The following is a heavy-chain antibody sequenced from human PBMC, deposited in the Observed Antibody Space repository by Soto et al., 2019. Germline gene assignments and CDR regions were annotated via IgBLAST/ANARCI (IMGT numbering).Heavy chain of an antibody. CDR3: TRESKLVGATLFDY. Sequence: GGSLRLSCTASGFTFGDYAMSWFRQAPGKGQEWVGFIRSKAYGGTTECAASVKGRFTISRDDSKSIAYLQMNSLKTEDTAVYYCTRESKLVGATLFDYWGQGTLVTVSS. CDR2: IRSKAYGGTT. CDR1: GFTFGDYA. V-gene: IGHV3-49*03. D-gene: IGHD1-26*01. J-gene: IGHJ4*02.